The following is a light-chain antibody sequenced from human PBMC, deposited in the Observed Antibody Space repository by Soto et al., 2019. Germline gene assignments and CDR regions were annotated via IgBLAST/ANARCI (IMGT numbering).Light chain of an antibody. Sequence: DIQMTQSPSTLSASVGDRVTITCRASQNIRTWLAWYQQKPGQAPRLLIYKASNLESGVPSRFSGSGSGKEFTLTITSLQPDDSAAYYCQQYDNYATFGGGTKVEIK. V-gene: IGKV1-5*03. CDR2: KAS. CDR3: QQYDNYAT. J-gene: IGKJ4*01. CDR1: QNIRTW.